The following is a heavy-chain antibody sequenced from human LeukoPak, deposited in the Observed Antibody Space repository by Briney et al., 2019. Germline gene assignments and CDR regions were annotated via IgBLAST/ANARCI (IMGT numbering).Heavy chain of an antibody. CDR1: GGSISSGDDY. D-gene: IGHD3-22*01. CDR3: ARDYHDSSGYVDY. Sequence: SQTLSLTCTVSGGSISSGDDYWSWIRQPPGKGLEWIGYIYHSGSTYYNPSLKSRVTISVDRSKNQFSLKLSSVTAADTAVYYCARDYHDSSGYVDYWGQGTLVTVSS. CDR2: IYHSGST. V-gene: IGHV4-30-2*01. J-gene: IGHJ4*02.